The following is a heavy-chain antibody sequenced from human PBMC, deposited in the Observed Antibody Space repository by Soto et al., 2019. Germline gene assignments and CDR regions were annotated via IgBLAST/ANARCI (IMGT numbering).Heavy chain of an antibody. CDR3: ARRTGSYNWFDP. CDR2: IYPGDSDT. J-gene: IGHJ5*02. D-gene: IGHD3-10*01. V-gene: IGHV5-51*01. CDR1: GYSFTNFW. Sequence: EVQLVQSGAEVKKPGESLKISCKGSGYSFTNFWIGWARQKPGKGLEWMGVIYPGDSDTRYSPSFQGQVTISADRSISTAYLQWSSLEASDTAIYYCARRTGSYNWFDPWGQGTLVTVSS.